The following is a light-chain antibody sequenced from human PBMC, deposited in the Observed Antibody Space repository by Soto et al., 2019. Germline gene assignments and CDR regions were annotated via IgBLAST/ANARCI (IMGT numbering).Light chain of an antibody. CDR1: NIGSKS. CDR3: QVWDSSSDHYV. J-gene: IGLJ1*01. CDR2: YDS. V-gene: IGLV3-21*04. Sequence: SKELTQPPSVSGAPGKTPRITCGGNNIGSKSVHWYQQKPGQAPVLVIYYDSDRPLGIPERFSGSNSGNTATLTISRVEAGDEADYYCQVWDSSSDHYVFGTGTKVTVL.